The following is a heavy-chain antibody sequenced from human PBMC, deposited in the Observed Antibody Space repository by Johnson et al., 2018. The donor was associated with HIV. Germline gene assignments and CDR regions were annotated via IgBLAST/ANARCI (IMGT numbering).Heavy chain of an antibody. V-gene: IGHV3-9*01. CDR3: AKAVLAGAFDI. CDR1: GSTLSNAW. Sequence: VQLVESGGGVVQPGKSLRLSCAASGSTLSNAWMSWVRLAPGKGLEWVSVLSWTSCSMGSADSVKGRFTITRDNAKNSLYLQMDSLRAEDTAVYYCAKAVLAGAFDIWGQGTMVTVSS. D-gene: IGHD6-6*01. CDR2: LSWTSCSM. J-gene: IGHJ3*02.